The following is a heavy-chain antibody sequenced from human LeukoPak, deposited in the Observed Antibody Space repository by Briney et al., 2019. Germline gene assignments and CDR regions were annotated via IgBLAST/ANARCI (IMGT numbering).Heavy chain of an antibody. D-gene: IGHD3-10*01. J-gene: IGHJ6*02. CDR2: ISYDGSNK. CDR1: GFTFSSYA. Sequence: GRSLRLSCAASGFTFSSYAMHWVRQAPGKGLEWVAVISYDGSNKYYADSVKGRFTISRDNSKNTLYLQMNSLRAEDTAVYYCARDRVYHYGMGVWGQGTTVTVSS. CDR3: ARDRVYHYGMGV. V-gene: IGHV3-30-3*01.